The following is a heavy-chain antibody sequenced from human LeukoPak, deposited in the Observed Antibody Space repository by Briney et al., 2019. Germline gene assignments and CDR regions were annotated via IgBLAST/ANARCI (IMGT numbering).Heavy chain of an antibody. CDR3: ARGKRDGYNPGIFYAFDI. Sequence: SETLSLTCAVYGGSFSGYYWSWIRQPPGKGLEWIGEINHSGSTNYNPSLKSRVTISVDTSKNQFSLKLSSVTAADTAVYYCARGKRDGYNPGIFYAFDIWGQGTMVTVSS. V-gene: IGHV4-34*01. CDR2: INHSGST. J-gene: IGHJ3*02. D-gene: IGHD5-12*01. CDR1: GGSFSGYY.